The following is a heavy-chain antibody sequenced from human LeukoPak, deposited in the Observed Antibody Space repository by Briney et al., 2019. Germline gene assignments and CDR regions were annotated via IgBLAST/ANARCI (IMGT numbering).Heavy chain of an antibody. V-gene: IGHV3-21*01. J-gene: IGHJ4*02. D-gene: IGHD3-10*01. CDR3: AREAYGSGNYPFDY. Sequence: GGSLRLSCAASGFTFSSYAMSWVRQPPGKGLEWVSSITSNGANMYYADSVKGRFTISRDNAKNSLYLQMNSLRAEDTAVYYCAREAYGSGNYPFDYWGQGTLVTVSS. CDR1: GFTFSSYA. CDR2: ITSNGANM.